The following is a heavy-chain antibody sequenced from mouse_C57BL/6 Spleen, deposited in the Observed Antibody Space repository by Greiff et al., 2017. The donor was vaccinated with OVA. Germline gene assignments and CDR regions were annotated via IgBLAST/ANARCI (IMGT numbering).Heavy chain of an antibody. J-gene: IGHJ3*01. V-gene: IGHV1-15*01. CDR2: IDPETGGT. CDR3: TGERGYGSSRAWFAY. Sequence: VQLQQSGAELVRPGASVTLSCKASGYTFTDYEMHWVKQTPVHGLEWIGAIDPETGGTAYNQKFKGKAVLTADKSSSTAYMELRSLTSEDSAVYYCTGERGYGSSRAWFAYWGQGTLVTVSA. D-gene: IGHD1-1*01. CDR1: GYTFTDYE.